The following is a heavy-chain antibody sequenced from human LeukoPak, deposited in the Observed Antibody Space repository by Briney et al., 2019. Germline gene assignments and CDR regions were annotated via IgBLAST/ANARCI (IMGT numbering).Heavy chain of an antibody. CDR3: ASSRSSSGWSLIDY. D-gene: IGHD6-19*01. J-gene: IGHJ4*02. CDR1: GGSINSYY. V-gene: IGHV4-59*01. Sequence: SETLSLTCTVSGGSINSYYWSWIRQPPGKGLEWVGYVYYSGSTNYKPSLKRRVTISVDTSKNQFSLKVSSVTAADTAVYYCASSRSSSGWSLIDYWGQGALVTVSS. CDR2: VYYSGST.